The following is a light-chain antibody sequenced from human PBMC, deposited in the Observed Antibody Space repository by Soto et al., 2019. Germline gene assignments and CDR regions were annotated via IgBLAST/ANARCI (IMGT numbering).Light chain of an antibody. V-gene: IGKV2-30*01. CDR1: QSVFYSSNNKNC. J-gene: IGKJ5*01. CDR2: KVS. Sequence: VRAQSPDALDVSLDKIATINFESIQSVFYSSNNKNCLAWYQQRPGQSPRRLIYKVSNRDSGVPDRFSGSGSGTDFTLKISRVEAEDVGVYYCMQGTHWRVTFGQGTRLAI. CDR3: MQGTHWRVT.